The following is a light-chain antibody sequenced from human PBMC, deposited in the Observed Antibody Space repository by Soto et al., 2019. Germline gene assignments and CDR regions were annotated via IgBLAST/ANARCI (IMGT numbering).Light chain of an antibody. CDR1: QSISSW. Sequence: DIQMTPSPSTLSASVGDRVTITCRASQSISSWLAWYQQKPGKAPKLLIYKASSLESGVPSRFSGSGSGTEFTLTISSLQPDDFATYYCQQYNSAWTFGQGTKVDIK. J-gene: IGKJ1*01. CDR2: KAS. CDR3: QQYNSAWT. V-gene: IGKV1-5*03.